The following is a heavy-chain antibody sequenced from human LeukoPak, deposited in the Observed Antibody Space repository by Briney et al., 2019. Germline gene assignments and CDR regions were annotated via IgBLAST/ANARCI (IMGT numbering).Heavy chain of an antibody. V-gene: IGHV4-30-4*01. D-gene: IGHD2-15*01. CDR2: IYYSGST. J-gene: IGHJ4*02. CDR1: GGSISSGDYY. CDR3: AYCSGGSCYSEAKFDY. Sequence: SQTLSLTCTVSGGSISSGDYYRSWIRQPPGKGLEWIGYIYYSGSTYYSPSLKSRVTISVDTSKNQFSLKLSSVTAADTAVYYCAYCSGGSCYSEAKFDYWGQGTLVTISS.